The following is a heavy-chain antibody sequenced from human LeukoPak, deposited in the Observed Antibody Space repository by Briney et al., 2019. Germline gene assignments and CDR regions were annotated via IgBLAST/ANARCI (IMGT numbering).Heavy chain of an antibody. V-gene: IGHV3-48*03. CDR3: ARSEVVGPLLYYYYGMDV. CDR1: GFTFSSYE. J-gene: IGHJ6*02. Sequence: GGSLRLSCAASGFTFSSYEMNWVRQAPGKGLEWVSYISSSGSTIYYADSVKGRFTISRDNAKNSLYLQMNSLRAEDTAVYYCARSEVVGPLLYYYYGMDVWGQGTTVTVFS. D-gene: IGHD2-15*01. CDR2: ISSSGSTI.